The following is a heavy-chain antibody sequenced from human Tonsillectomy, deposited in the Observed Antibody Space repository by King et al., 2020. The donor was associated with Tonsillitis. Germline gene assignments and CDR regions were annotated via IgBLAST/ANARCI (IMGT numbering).Heavy chain of an antibody. V-gene: IGHV5-51*01. Sequence: QLVESGAEVKKPGESLKISCKGSGYSFTTYWIAWVRQMPGKGLEWMGIIYPGDSDTRYSPSFQGQVTISADKSISTAYLQWFSLKASDAAMYYCARRRGSGTYSPLSMDVWRKGTTVTVPS. D-gene: IGHD3-10*01. CDR2: IYPGDSDT. J-gene: IGHJ6*03. CDR3: ARRRGSGTYSPLSMDV. CDR1: GYSFTTYW.